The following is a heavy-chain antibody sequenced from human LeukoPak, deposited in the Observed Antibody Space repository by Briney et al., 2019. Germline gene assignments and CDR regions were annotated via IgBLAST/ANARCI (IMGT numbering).Heavy chain of an antibody. CDR1: GFIFGDYW. CDR2: ISSSGSTI. D-gene: IGHD3-10*02. V-gene: IGHV3-48*03. Sequence: GGSLRLSCEATGFIFGDYWMAWVRQAPGKGLEWVSYISSSGSTIYYADSVKGRFTISRDNAKNSLYLQMNSLRAEDTAVYYCAELGITMIGGVWGKGTTVTISS. CDR3: AELGITMIGGV. J-gene: IGHJ6*04.